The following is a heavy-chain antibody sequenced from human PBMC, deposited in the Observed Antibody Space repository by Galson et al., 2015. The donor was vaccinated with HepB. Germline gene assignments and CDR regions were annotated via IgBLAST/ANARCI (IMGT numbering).Heavy chain of an antibody. CDR1: GYTFTHYY. Sequence: SVKVSCKASGYTFTHYYVHWVQQAPGQGLEWLGWVNPNGGGTDYAEKFQGRVTLTGDTSISTAYMDLSDMKTDDTAVYYCARSSLYKWSGYDALDMWGQGTLVTVSS. D-gene: IGHD1-1*01. CDR3: ARSSLYKWSGYDALDM. J-gene: IGHJ3*02. CDR2: VNPNGGGT. V-gene: IGHV1-2*02.